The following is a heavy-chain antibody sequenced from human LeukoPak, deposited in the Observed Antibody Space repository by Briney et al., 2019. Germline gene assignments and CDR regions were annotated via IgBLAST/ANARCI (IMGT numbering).Heavy chain of an antibody. J-gene: IGHJ3*02. CDR3: AKTYYYDSSGYFYAFDI. D-gene: IGHD3-22*01. CDR2: ISGSGGST. Sequence: PGGSPRLSCAASGFTFSSYAMSWVRQAPGKGLEWVSAISGSGGSTYYADSVKGRFTISRDNSKNTLYLQMNSLRAEDTAVYYCAKTYYYDSSGYFYAFDIWGQGTMVTVSS. V-gene: IGHV3-23*01. CDR1: GFTFSSYA.